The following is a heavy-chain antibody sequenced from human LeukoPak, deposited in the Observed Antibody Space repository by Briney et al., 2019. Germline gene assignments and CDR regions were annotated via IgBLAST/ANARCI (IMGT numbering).Heavy chain of an antibody. CDR1: GGSFSGYY. J-gene: IGHJ4*02. Sequence: SETLSLTCAVYGGSFSGYYWSWICQPPGKGLEWIGEINHSGSTNYNPSLESRVTISVDTSKNQFSLKLSSVTAADTAVYYCARGLAVAGRDYWGQGTLVTVSS. D-gene: IGHD6-19*01. CDR2: INHSGST. CDR3: ARGLAVAGRDY. V-gene: IGHV4-34*01.